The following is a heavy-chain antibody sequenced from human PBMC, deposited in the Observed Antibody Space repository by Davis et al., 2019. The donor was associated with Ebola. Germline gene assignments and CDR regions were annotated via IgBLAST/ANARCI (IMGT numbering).Heavy chain of an antibody. D-gene: IGHD3-3*01. CDR2: IWYDGSNK. J-gene: IGHJ4*02. CDR3: ARDGSPSVEWLFPYFDY. V-gene: IGHV3-33*01. Sequence: GGSLRLSCAASGFTFSSYGMHWVRQAPGKGLEWVAVIWYDGSNKYYADSVKGRFTISRDNSKNTLYLQMNSLRAEDTAVYYCARDGSPSVEWLFPYFDYWGQGTLVTVSS. CDR1: GFTFSSYG.